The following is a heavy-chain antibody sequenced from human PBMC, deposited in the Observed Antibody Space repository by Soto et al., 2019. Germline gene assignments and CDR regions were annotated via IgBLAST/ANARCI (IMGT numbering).Heavy chain of an antibody. D-gene: IGHD5-18*01. V-gene: IGHV1-18*01. Sequence: QVQLVQSGAEVKKPGASVKVSCKASGYTFTNYGISWVRQAPGQGLEWMGWINAYNGNTKYAQKLQGRVTMTTDTSRSTAYMELRSVRSDDPAVYSCARDQAMAQFDYWGQGTLVTVSS. J-gene: IGHJ4*02. CDR3: ARDQAMAQFDY. CDR1: GYTFTNYG. CDR2: INAYNGNT.